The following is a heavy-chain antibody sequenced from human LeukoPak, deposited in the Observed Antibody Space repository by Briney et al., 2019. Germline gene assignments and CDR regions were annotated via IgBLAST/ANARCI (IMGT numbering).Heavy chain of an antibody. V-gene: IGHV3-33*01. CDR3: ARDGYPGYSSSWYPDY. CDR2: IWYDGSNK. Sequence: SGGSLRLSCAASGFTFSSYGMHWVRQAPGKGLEWVAVIWYDGSNKYYADSVKGRFTISRDNSKNTLYLQMNSLRAEDTAVYYCARDGYPGYSSSWYPDYWGQGTLVTVSS. CDR1: GFTFSSYG. J-gene: IGHJ4*02. D-gene: IGHD6-13*01.